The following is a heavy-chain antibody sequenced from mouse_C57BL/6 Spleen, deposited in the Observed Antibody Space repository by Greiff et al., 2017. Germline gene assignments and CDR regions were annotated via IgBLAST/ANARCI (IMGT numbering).Heavy chain of an antibody. D-gene: IGHD3-2*02. CDR3: ARNSGSAWFAY. J-gene: IGHJ3*01. CDR2: IDPSDSYP. CDR1: GYTFTSYW. Sequence: QVQLQQPGAELVKPGASVKLSCKASGYTFTSYWMQWVKQRPGQGLEWIGEIDPSDSYPNYNQKFKGKATLTVDTSSSTAYMQLSSLTSEDSAVYNCARNSGSAWFAYWGQGTLVTVSA. V-gene: IGHV1-50*01.